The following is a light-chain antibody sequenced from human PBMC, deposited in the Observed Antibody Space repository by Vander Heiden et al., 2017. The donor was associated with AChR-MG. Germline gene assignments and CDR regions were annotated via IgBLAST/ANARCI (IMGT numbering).Light chain of an antibody. CDR1: SSDVGNSNY. V-gene: IGLV2-14*03. CDR2: DVS. Sequence: QSALTQPASVSGSPGQSITNSCTGTSSDVGNSNYVCWYQQHPGKAPKVMIYDVSNRPSGVSNRFSGSKSGNTASLTISGLQAEDEANYYCSSYTTSSTLVVFGGGTKVTVL. CDR3: SSYTTSSTLVV. J-gene: IGLJ2*01.